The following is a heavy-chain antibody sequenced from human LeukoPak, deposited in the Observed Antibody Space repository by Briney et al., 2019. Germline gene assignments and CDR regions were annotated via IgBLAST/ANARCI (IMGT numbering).Heavy chain of an antibody. CDR3: ARGLQYADGDY. J-gene: IGHJ4*02. Sequence: ASETLFLTCAVYGGSFSGYYWTWIRRPPGKGLEWIGEINHSGSTKCNPTSKSRVTISVDTSKNQFSLKLSSVTAADTAVYYCARGLQYADGDYWGQGTLVTVSS. V-gene: IGHV4-34*01. CDR2: INHSGST. D-gene: IGHD4-11*01. CDR1: GGSFSGYY.